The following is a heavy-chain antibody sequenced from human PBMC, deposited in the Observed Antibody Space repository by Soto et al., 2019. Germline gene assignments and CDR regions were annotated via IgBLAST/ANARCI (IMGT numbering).Heavy chain of an antibody. CDR3: AKPVRRTVSVAGPPPHG. CDR2: ISDNGGTT. V-gene: IGHV3-23*01. CDR1: GFTFSTSA. D-gene: IGHD6-19*01. J-gene: IGHJ4*01. Sequence: EVHLLQSGGGFGQPGGSLKLSCVASGFTFSTSAMSWVRQAPGKALEWVAGISDNGGTTYHVDSVRGRFSISRDNSTNTLSLDMLSQKAEDTAVYYCAKPVRRTVSVAGPPPHGWGQGTLVTGSS.